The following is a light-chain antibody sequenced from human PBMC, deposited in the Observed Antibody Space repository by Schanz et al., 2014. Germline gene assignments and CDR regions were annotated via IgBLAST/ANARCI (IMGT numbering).Light chain of an antibody. Sequence: QSALTQPVSVSGSPGQSITLSCTGTSSDVGGTNYVSWYQQHPGKVPKLMIYDVSNRPSGVSNRFSGSKSGNTASLTISGLQAEDEADYYCNSFTSSHTHVFGGGTKLTVL. CDR2: DVS. V-gene: IGLV2-14*01. CDR1: SSDVGGTNY. CDR3: NSFTSSHTHV. J-gene: IGLJ3*02.